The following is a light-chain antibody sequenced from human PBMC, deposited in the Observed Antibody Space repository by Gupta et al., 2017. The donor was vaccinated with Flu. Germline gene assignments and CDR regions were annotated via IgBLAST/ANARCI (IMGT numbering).Light chain of an antibody. V-gene: IGKV1-39*01. CDR1: QRIDSF. CDR2: DAS. Sequence: PSSLSASIGDRVTITCRASQRIDSFLIWFQQKPGKAPNLLIYDASSLQSGAPSRFSGSGSGTDFTLTISRRQPEDFATYFCQQAYSTPYTFGQGTKLDIK. J-gene: IGKJ2*01. CDR3: QQAYSTPYT.